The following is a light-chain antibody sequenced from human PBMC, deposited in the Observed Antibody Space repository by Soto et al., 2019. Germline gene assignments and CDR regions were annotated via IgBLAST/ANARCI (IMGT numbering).Light chain of an antibody. V-gene: IGKV4-1*01. J-gene: IGKJ2*01. CDR1: QSVVSSSYNKNY. CDR3: QQYFITPQVT. Sequence: DNVMTQSPDSLAVSLGESATINCKSSQSVVSSSYNKNYLAWYQQKPGQPPKLLIYWASTRESGVPDRFSGSGSVTDFTLPITSLQAEDVAVYFCQQYFITPQVTFGQGTKVEIK. CDR2: WAS.